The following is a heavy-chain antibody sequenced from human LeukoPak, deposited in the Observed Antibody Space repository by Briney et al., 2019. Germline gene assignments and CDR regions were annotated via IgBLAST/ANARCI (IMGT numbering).Heavy chain of an antibody. CDR1: GGSISSSSYY. V-gene: IGHV4-39*07. CDR3: ARAILVSLGGRWFDP. D-gene: IGHD6-6*01. Sequence: SETLSLTCTVSGGSISSSSYYWGWIRQPPGKGLEWIGSIYYSGSTYYNPSLKSRVTISVDTSKNQFSLKLSSVTAADTAVYYCARAILVSLGGRWFDPWGQGTLVTVSS. J-gene: IGHJ5*02. CDR2: IYYSGST.